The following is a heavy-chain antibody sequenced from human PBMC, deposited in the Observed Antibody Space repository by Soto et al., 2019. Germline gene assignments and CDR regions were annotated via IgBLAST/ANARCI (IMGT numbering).Heavy chain of an antibody. Sequence: QVPLLESGPGLVKPSGTLSLTCAVSSVSISSSRWWSWVRQPPGKGLEWIGEVYHDGSTNYNPSLKSRVTISVDKSKNQFSLKLSSVTAGDTAVYYCARDPGYSYGDRYYYMDVWGKGTTVTVSS. V-gene: IGHV4-4*02. CDR2: VYHDGST. CDR1: SVSISSSRW. D-gene: IGHD5-18*01. J-gene: IGHJ6*03. CDR3: ARDPGYSYGDRYYYMDV.